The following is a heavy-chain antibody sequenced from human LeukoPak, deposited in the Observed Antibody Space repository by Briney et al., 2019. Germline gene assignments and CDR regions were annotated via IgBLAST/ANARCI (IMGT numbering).Heavy chain of an antibody. CDR1: GGSISSYY. CDR2: IYYSGST. J-gene: IGHJ4*02. V-gene: IGHV4-59*08. CDR3: ARSGGSLDGSGPDY. D-gene: IGHD3-22*01. Sequence: SETLSLTCTVSGGSISSYYWSWIRQPPGKGLEWIGYIYYSGSTNYNPSPKSRVTISVDTSKSQFSLKLSSVTAADTAVYYCARSGGSLDGSGPDYWGQGTVVTVSS.